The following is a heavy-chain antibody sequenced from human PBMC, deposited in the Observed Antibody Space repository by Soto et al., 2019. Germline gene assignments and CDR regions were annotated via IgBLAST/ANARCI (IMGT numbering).Heavy chain of an antibody. J-gene: IGHJ5*02. V-gene: IGHV3-48*02. D-gene: IGHD3-22*01. CDR2: ISSSSSTI. CDR3: ATSYYDGTYNWFDP. CDR1: GFTFSSYS. Sequence: GGSLRLSCAASGFTFSSYSMNWVRQAPGKGLEWVSYISSSSSTIYYADSVKGRFTISRDNAKNSLYLQMNSLRDEDTAVYYCATSYYDGTYNWFDPWGQGTLVTVSS.